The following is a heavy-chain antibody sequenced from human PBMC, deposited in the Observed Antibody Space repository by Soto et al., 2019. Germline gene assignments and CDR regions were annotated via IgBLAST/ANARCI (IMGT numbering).Heavy chain of an antibody. CDR1: GDSFTSFW. Sequence: GELLKIRCRGSGDSFTSFWIGWVRQMPGKGLEWMGIIYPGDSDTRYSPSFQGQVTISADKSISTAYLQWSSLKASDTAMYYCARPDIVGNGLDPWGQGTLVTVSS. J-gene: IGHJ5*02. CDR3: ARPDIVGNGLDP. CDR2: IYPGDSDT. V-gene: IGHV5-51*01. D-gene: IGHD2-15*01.